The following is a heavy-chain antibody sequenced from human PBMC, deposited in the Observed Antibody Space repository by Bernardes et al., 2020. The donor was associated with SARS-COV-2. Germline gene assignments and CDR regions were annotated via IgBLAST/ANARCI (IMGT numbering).Heavy chain of an antibody. D-gene: IGHD2-2*01. V-gene: IGHV3-23*01. Sequence: GRSLRLSCVASGFPFDSYGMSWVRQAPGKGLEWVAYITEGSHRSIYADFVKGQFTISRDNSKNTLYLQLNSLRVEDTAMYYCAREPSRRADLWGQGTLVTVSS. J-gene: IGHJ5*02. CDR1: GFPFDSYG. CDR2: ITEGSHRS. CDR3: AREPSRRADL.